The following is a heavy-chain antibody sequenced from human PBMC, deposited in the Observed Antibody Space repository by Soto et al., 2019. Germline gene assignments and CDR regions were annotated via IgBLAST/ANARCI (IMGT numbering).Heavy chain of an antibody. J-gene: IGHJ6*03. CDR3: ARAIGHKGYCYMDV. CDR2: IYYSGST. D-gene: IGHD2-21*01. CDR1: GGSISSYY. V-gene: IGHV4-59*08. Sequence: SETLSLTCTVSGGSISSYYWSWIRQPPGKGLEWIGYIYYSGSTNYNPSLKSRVTISVDTSKNQFSLKLSSVTAADTAEYYWARAIGHKGYCYMDVWGKGTTVTVSS.